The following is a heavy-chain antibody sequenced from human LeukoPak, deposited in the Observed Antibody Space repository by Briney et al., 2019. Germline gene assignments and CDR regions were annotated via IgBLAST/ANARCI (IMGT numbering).Heavy chain of an antibody. CDR3: ARHPLPRWGFDY. Sequence: KPSETLSPTCAVYGGSFSGYYWSWIRQPPGKGLEWIGEINHSGSTNYNPSLESRVTISVDTSKNQFSLKLSSVTAADTAVYYCARHPLPRWGFDYWGQGTLVTVSS. CDR1: GGSFSGYY. V-gene: IGHV4-34*01. D-gene: IGHD1-26*01. J-gene: IGHJ4*02. CDR2: INHSGST.